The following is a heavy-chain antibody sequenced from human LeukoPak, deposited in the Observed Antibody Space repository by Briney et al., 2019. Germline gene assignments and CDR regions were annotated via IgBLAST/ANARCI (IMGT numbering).Heavy chain of an antibody. CDR1: GYTFSDYY. D-gene: IGHD5-18*01. CDR2: INPNSGGT. V-gene: IGHV1-2*02. Sequence: ASVKVSCRASGYTFSDYYMHWVRQVPGQGPEWMGWINPNSGGTNYAQKFQGRVTMTRDTSISTAYMELSRLRSDDTAVYYCARGMTWNYSYGSYYYYMDVWGKGTTVTVSS. CDR3: ARGMTWNYSYGSYYYYMDV. J-gene: IGHJ6*03.